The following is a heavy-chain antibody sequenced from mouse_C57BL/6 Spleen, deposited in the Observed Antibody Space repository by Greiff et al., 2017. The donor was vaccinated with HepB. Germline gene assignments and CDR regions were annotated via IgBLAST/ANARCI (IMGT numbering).Heavy chain of an antibody. V-gene: IGHV1-76*01. D-gene: IGHD3-3*01. CDR3: ARGAGPYYAMDY. CDR1: GYTFTDYY. CDR2: IYPGSGNT. J-gene: IGHJ4*01. Sequence: VQLQESGAELVRPGASVKLSCKASGYTFTDYYINRVKQRPGQGLEWIARIYPGSGNTYYNEKFKGKATLTAEKSSSTAYMQLSSLTSEDSAVYFCARGAGPYYAMDYWGQGTSVTVSS.